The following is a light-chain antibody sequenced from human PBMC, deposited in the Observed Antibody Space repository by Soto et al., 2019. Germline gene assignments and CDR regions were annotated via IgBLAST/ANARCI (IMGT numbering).Light chain of an antibody. CDR2: DAS. J-gene: IGKJ4*01. V-gene: IGKV3-11*01. CDR1: QNVGRS. Sequence: EIVMTQSPATLSLYPGERATLSCRASQNVGRSLAWFQQTPGQPPRLLIYDASTRAAGIPARFSGSGSGAAFTLTISSPEPEDSAVYYCQQRYTWVTFGGGTKLEIK. CDR3: QQRYTWVT.